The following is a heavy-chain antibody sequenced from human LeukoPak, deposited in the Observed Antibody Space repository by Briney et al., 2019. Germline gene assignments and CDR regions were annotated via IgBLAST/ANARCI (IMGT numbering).Heavy chain of an antibody. CDR1: GYSFRSGYR. Sequence: SETLSLTCSVSGYSFRSGYRCAWFRQAAGKGLEWMGSIYQSGSTYYNLSLKSRVTLSVDTTRNQFSLSLTTATATDTSVYSCARAEINDDSKYWGQGILVIVS. CDR2: IYQSGST. V-gene: IGHV4-38-2*02. CDR3: ARAEINDDSKY. D-gene: IGHD4-11*01. J-gene: IGHJ4*02.